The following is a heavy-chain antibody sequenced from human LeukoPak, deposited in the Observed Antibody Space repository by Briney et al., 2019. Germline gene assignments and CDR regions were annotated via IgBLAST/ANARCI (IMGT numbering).Heavy chain of an antibody. J-gene: IGHJ4*02. CDR3: ARTDNLNY. CDR1: GFRFSSSW. D-gene: IGHD5-24*01. CDR2: INGDGSST. V-gene: IGHV3-74*01. Sequence: GGSLRLSCAASGFRFSSSWMHWVRQGPGKGLVWVSRINGDGSSTTYADSVQGRFTISRDNAKNTLYLQMNSLRAEDTAVYYCARTDNLNYWGQGSLVTVSS.